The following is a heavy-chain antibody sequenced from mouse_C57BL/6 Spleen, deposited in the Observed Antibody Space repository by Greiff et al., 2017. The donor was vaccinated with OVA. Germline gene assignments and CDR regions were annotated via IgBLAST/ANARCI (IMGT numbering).Heavy chain of an antibody. CDR2: IYPGDGDT. CDR1: GYAFSSYW. CDR3: ARYGPRGFAY. V-gene: IGHV1-80*01. Sequence: LEESGAELVKPGASVKISCKASGYAFSSYWMNWVKQRPGKGLEWIGQIYPGDGDTNYNGKFKGKATLTADKSSSTAYMQLSSLTSEDSAVYFCARYGPRGFAYWGQGTLVTVSA. J-gene: IGHJ3*01. D-gene: IGHD1-1*01.